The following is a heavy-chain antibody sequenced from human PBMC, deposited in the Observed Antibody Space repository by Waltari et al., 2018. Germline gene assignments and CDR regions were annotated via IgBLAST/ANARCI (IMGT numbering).Heavy chain of an antibody. CDR2: IRGSSSYT. J-gene: IGHJ4*02. CDR1: GFTFSTFT. V-gene: IGHV3-21*01. CDR3: AGGGSSSTIFDY. Sequence: EVQLVESGGGLVKPGGFLRLYCAASGFTFSTFTMNWVRQAPGKGLEWAASIRGSSSYTYYADSVKGRFTTARDNAKNSLYLQMNSLRAEDTAVYYCAGGGSSSTIFDYWGQGTLVTVSS. D-gene: IGHD6-6*01.